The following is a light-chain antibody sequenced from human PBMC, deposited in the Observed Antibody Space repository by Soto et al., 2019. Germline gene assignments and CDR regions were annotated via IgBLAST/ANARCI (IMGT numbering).Light chain of an antibody. J-gene: IGLJ7*01. Sequence: QSVLTQPPSASGTPGQRVTISCSGSSSNIGSNSVNWYQQLPGTAPKLLIYNNNHRPSGVPDRFSGSKSGTSASLAISGLQSEDEGDYYCEAWDDSLKGAVFGGGTQLTVL. CDR3: EAWDDSLKGAV. CDR1: SSNIGSNS. CDR2: NNN. V-gene: IGLV1-44*01.